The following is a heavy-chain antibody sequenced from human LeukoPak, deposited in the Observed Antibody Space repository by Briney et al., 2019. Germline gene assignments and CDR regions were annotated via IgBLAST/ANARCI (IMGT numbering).Heavy chain of an antibody. J-gene: IGHJ4*02. CDR1: GFTFSSYS. D-gene: IGHD6-6*01. CDR2: ISSSSSYI. CDR3: VREAYSSSFFDY. Sequence: AGGSLRLSCAASGFTFSSYSMNWVRQAPGKGLEWVSSISSSSSYIYYADSVKGRFTISRDNSKNTLYLQMNSLRAEDTAVYYCVREAYSSSFFDYWGQGTLVTVSS. V-gene: IGHV3-21*01.